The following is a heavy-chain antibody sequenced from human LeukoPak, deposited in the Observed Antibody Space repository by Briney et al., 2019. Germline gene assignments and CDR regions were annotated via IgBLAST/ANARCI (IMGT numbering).Heavy chain of an antibody. V-gene: IGHV3-30-3*01. D-gene: IGHD3-22*01. J-gene: IGHJ4*02. CDR1: GFTFSSYA. CDR2: ISYDGSNK. Sequence: GRSLRLSCAASGFTFSSYAMHWVRQAPGKGLEWVAVISYDGSNKYYADSVKGRFTISRDNAKNSLYLQMNSLRAEDTAVYYCARDYYYDSSGYYPFDYWGQGTLVTVSS. CDR3: ARDYYYDSSGYYPFDY.